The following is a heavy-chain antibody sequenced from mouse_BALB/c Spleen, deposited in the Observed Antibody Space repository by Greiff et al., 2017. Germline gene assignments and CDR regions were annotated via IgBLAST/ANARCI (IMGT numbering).Heavy chain of an antibody. D-gene: IGHD4-1*01. CDR3: ASNWDNAMDY. CDR2: ISSGSSTI. Sequence: EVKLVESGGGLVQPGGSRKLSCAASGFTFSSFGMHWVRQAPEKGLEWVAYISSGSSTIYYADTVKGRFTISRDNPKNTLFLQMTSLRSEDTAMYYCASNWDNAMDYWGQGTSVTVSS. CDR1: GFTFSSFG. V-gene: IGHV5-17*02. J-gene: IGHJ4*01.